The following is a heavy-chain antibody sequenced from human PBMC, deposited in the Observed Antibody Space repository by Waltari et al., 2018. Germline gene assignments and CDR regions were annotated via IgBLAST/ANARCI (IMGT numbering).Heavy chain of an antibody. CDR1: GFPFSDYW. CDR3: ARDVGNVGGNY. D-gene: IGHD3-10*01. V-gene: IGHV3-7*01. Sequence: EVQLVESGGGLVQPGGSLRLSCWVYGFPFSDYWMSWVRQAPGKGLEWVANIKQDGSDIYYADSVKGRFTISRHNAKNSLYLQMNSLRAEDTAVYYCARDVGNVGGNYWGQGTLVTVSS. CDR2: IKQDGSDI. J-gene: IGHJ4*02.